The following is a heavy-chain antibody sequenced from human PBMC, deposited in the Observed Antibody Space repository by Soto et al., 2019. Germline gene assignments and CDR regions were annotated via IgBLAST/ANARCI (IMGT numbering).Heavy chain of an antibody. J-gene: IGHJ6*02. D-gene: IGHD3-3*01. V-gene: IGHV1-69*01. Sequence: QVQLVQSGAEVKKPGSSVKVSCKASGGTFSSYAISWVRQAPGQGLEWMGVIIPIFGTANYAQKFQGRVTITADESTSTDYMELSSLRSEDTAVYYCARGDYDFWSGYSRAAGPYYYGMDVWGQGTTVTVSS. CDR1: GGTFSSYA. CDR3: ARGDYDFWSGYSRAAGPYYYGMDV. CDR2: IIPIFGTA.